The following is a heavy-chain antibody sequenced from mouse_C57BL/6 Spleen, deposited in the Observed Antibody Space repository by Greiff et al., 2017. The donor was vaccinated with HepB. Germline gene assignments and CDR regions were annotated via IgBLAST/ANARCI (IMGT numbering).Heavy chain of an antibody. V-gene: IGHV1-64*01. J-gene: IGHJ2*01. CDR1: GYTFTSYW. Sequence: VQLQQPGAELVKPGASVKLSCKASGYTFTSYWMHWVKQRPGQGLEWIGMIHPNSGSTNYNEKFKSKATLTVDKSSSTAYMQLSSLTSEDSAVYYCAREYYYGSSHYWGQGTTLTVSS. D-gene: IGHD1-1*01. CDR2: IHPNSGST. CDR3: AREYYYGSSHY.